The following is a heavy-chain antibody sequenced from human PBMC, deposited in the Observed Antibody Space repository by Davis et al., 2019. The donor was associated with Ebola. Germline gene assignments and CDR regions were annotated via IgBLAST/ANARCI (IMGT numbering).Heavy chain of an antibody. CDR2: INPNSGGT. V-gene: IGHV1-2*02. D-gene: IGHD3-22*01. Sequence: ASVKVSCKASGYTFTGYYMHWVRQAPGQGLEWMGWINPNSGGTNYAQKFQGRVTMTRDTSISTAYMELSRLRSDDTAVYYCARDLSLRYYYDSSGYPNPPGYWGQGTLVTVSS. J-gene: IGHJ4*02. CDR3: ARDLSLRYYYDSSGYPNPPGY. CDR1: GYTFTGYY.